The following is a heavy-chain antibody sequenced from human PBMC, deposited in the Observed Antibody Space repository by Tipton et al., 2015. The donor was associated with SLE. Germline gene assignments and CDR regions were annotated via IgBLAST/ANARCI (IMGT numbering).Heavy chain of an antibody. D-gene: IGHD3-10*01. J-gene: IGHJ6*02. CDR1: GGSISSSSYY. CDR3: ARGSRGVGFDV. CDR2: IYYSGTT. Sequence: LRLSCTVSGGSISSSSYYWGWIRQPPGKGLEWIGSIYYSGTTNYNPSLKSRVSISVDTSKNHFSLNLYSVTAADTAVYYCARGSRGVGFDVWGHGTTVIVSS. V-gene: IGHV4-39*07.